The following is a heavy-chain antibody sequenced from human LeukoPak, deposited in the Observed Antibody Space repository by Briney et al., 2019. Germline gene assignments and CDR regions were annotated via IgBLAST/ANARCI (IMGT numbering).Heavy chain of an antibody. CDR3: VRDLKGTSLDAFDI. D-gene: IGHD2-2*01. V-gene: IGHV3-21*01. Sequence: GGSLRLSSAASGFTFSTYNINWVRQAPGKGLEWVSFISSSSTYIYYADSVKGRFTISRDNARNSLYLHMDSLRAEDTAVYYCVRDLKGTSLDAFDIWGQGTMVTVSS. J-gene: IGHJ3*02. CDR1: GFTFSTYN. CDR2: ISSSSTYI.